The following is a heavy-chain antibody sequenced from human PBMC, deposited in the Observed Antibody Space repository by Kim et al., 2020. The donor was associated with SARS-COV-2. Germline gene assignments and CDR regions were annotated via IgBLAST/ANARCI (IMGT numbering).Heavy chain of an antibody. CDR3: ARREQNTIFGVVIAPGAFDI. CDR2: IYYSGST. CDR1: GGSISSYY. Sequence: SETLSLTCTVSGGSISSYYWSWIRQPPGKGLEWIAYIYYSGSTNYNPSLKSRVTISVDTSKNQFSLKLSSVTAADTAVYYCARREQNTIFGVVIAPGAFDIWGQGTMVTVSS. J-gene: IGHJ3*02. V-gene: IGHV4-59*01. D-gene: IGHD3-3*01.